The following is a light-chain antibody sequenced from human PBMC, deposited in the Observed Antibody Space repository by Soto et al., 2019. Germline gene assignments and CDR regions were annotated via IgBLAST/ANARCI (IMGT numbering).Light chain of an antibody. V-gene: IGLV1-44*01. CDR3: SSYAGSNNLV. Sequence: QSVLTQPPSASGTPGQRVTISCSGSSSNIGSNTVNWYQQLPGTAPKLLIYNNNQRPSGVPDRFSGSKSGTSASLAISGLQSEDEADYYCSSYAGSNNLVFGGGTKLTVL. CDR1: SSNIGSNT. CDR2: NNN. J-gene: IGLJ2*01.